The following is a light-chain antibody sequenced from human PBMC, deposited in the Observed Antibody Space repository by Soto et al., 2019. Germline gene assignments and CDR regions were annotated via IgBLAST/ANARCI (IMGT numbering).Light chain of an antibody. V-gene: IGKV1-8*01. CDR1: QGISSY. CDR3: QQYYSYPRT. CDR2: AAS. Sequence: AIRMTQSPSSFSASTGDRVTITCRASQGISSYLAWYQQKPGKAPKLLIYAASTLPSGVPSRFSGSGSGTDFTLTISCLQSDDFATYYCQQYYSYPRTFGQGTKVEIK. J-gene: IGKJ1*01.